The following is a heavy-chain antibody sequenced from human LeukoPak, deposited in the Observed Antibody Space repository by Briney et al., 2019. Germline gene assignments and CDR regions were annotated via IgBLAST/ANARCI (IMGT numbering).Heavy chain of an antibody. Sequence: GGSLRLSCAASGFTFSNYWMHWVRQAPGKGLVWVSRINSDGRSTNYADSVKGRFTISRDNAKNTLYLQMNSLRAEDTALYYCAKDFGIAAAGRGLDYWGQGTLVTVSS. D-gene: IGHD6-13*01. CDR3: AKDFGIAAAGRGLDY. CDR1: GFTFSNYW. CDR2: INSDGRST. J-gene: IGHJ4*02. V-gene: IGHV3-74*01.